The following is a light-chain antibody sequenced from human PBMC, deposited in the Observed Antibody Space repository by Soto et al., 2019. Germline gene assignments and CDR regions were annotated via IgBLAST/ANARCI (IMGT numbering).Light chain of an antibody. CDR1: SSDIGVSTF. Sequence: QSVLTQPASVSESPGQSITISCTGTSSDIGVSTFVSWYQQHPGKAPELIIYEVSDRPSGVSHRFSGSKSGNTASLTISGLQAEDEADYYCSSYTTGHTLVFGGGTKLTVL. V-gene: IGLV2-14*01. J-gene: IGLJ2*01. CDR2: EVS. CDR3: SSYTTGHTLV.